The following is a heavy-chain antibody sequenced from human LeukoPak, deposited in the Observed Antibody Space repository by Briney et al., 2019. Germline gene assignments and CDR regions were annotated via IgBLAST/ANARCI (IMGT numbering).Heavy chain of an antibody. V-gene: IGHV4-59*07. CDR3: GRRPAVDGPIDN. D-gene: IGHD3/OR15-3a*01. J-gene: IGHJ4*02. CDR2: VYSSGTT. CDR1: GGSLHRSF. Sequence: PSDTLSLTCVVSGGSLHRSFWTWVRQPPGKGLEWTGRVYSSGTTDYSPSLKSRLTISIDTSKNQFSLRLASVTAADTAVYYCGRRPAVDGPIDNWGQGILVAVSS.